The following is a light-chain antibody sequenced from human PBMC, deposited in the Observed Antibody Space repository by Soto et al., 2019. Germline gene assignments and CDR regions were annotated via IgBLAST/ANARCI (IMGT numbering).Light chain of an antibody. Sequence: EIVLTQSSATLSLSPGERATLSCRASQSVTSNALAWYQQKPGQAPRLLIYGVSSRATGIPDRFSGSGSGTVFTLTISSLEHEDFAVYYCQQRSKWPLTFGGGTKVEIK. CDR2: GVS. V-gene: IGKV3-11*01. CDR3: QQRSKWPLT. J-gene: IGKJ4*01. CDR1: QSVTSN.